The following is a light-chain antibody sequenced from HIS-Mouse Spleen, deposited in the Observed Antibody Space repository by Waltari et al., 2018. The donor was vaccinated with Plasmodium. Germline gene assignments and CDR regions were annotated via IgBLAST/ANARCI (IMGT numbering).Light chain of an antibody. Sequence: DIQMTQSPSSLSASVGDRVTITCRASQSISSYLNWYQHKPGKAPKLRIYGASSLQSGVPSRCSGSGSGTDFTLTISSLQPEDFATYYCQQSYSTPWTFGQGTKVEIK. V-gene: IGKV1-39*01. J-gene: IGKJ1*01. CDR2: GAS. CDR3: QQSYSTPWT. CDR1: QSISSY.